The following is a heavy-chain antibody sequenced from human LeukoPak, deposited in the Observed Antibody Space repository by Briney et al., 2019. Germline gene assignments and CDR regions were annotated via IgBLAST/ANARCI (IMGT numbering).Heavy chain of an antibody. CDR1: GFTFSSYG. Sequence: GGSLRLSCAASGFTFSSYGMHWVRQAPGKGLEWVAFIRYDGSNKYYADSVKGRFTISRDSSKNTLYLQMNSLRAEDTAVYYCAKDGIVVVPAAIMDFDYWGQGTLVTVSS. D-gene: IGHD2-2*02. V-gene: IGHV3-30*02. J-gene: IGHJ4*02. CDR3: AKDGIVVVPAAIMDFDY. CDR2: IRYDGSNK.